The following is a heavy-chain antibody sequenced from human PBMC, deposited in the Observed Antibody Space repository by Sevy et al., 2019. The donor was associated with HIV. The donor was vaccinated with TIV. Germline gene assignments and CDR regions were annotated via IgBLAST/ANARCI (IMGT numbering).Heavy chain of an antibody. CDR1: GGTFGTYT. D-gene: IGHD3-16*01. J-gene: IGHJ3*02. CDR2: IIPIFGTA. CDR3: ARDRDITFGGGDAFAI. V-gene: IGHV1-69*13. Sequence: ASVKVSCTASGGTFGTYTISWLRQAPGQGLEWMGGIIPIFGTANYAQKFQGRVTITADESPSTAYMQLRCLRSEDSAVYYCARDRDITFGGGDAFAIWGQGTMVPVSS.